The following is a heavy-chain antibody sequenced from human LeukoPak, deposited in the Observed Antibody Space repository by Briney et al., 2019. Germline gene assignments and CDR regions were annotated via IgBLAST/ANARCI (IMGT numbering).Heavy chain of an antibody. D-gene: IGHD4-17*01. CDR1: GFTFSSYE. J-gene: IGHJ4*02. CDR2: ITTSGRTI. Sequence: GVPLRLFCGASGFTFSSYEMNWVRQARGKGLECVSYITTSGRTIYHADSEKGRFTIPRDHAKNSLYLQMDSLGAEETAFFYCARGEDYGTNFFGYWGQGTLVTVSS. CDR3: ARGEDYGTNFFGY. V-gene: IGHV3-48*03.